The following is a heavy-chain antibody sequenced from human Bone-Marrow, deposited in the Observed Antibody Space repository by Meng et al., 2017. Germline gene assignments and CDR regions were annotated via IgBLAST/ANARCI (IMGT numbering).Heavy chain of an antibody. D-gene: IGHD3-9*01. CDR3: ARSYDILTGYPNHFDY. CDR2: IYPGDSDT. CDR1: GYSFTSYW. Sequence: GESLKISCKGSGYSFTSYWIGWVRQMPGKGLEWMGIIYPGDSDTRYSPSFQGQVIISADKSISTAYLQWSSLKASDTAMYYCARSYDILTGYPNHFDYWGQGTRVTSYS. V-gene: IGHV5-51*01. J-gene: IGHJ4*02.